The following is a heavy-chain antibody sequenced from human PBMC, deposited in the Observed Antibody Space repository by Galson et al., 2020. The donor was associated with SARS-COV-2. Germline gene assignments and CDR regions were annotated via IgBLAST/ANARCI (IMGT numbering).Heavy chain of an antibody. Sequence: SETLSLTCAVYGGSFSGYYWSWIRQPPGKGLEWIGEINHSGSTNYNPSLKSRVTISVDTSKNQFSLKLSSVTAADTAVYYCARESSAMSGHYDSSGYGYWGQGTLVTVSS. CDR1: GGSFSGYY. V-gene: IGHV4-34*01. J-gene: IGHJ4*02. D-gene: IGHD3-22*01. CDR3: ARESSAMSGHYDSSGYGY. CDR2: INHSGST.